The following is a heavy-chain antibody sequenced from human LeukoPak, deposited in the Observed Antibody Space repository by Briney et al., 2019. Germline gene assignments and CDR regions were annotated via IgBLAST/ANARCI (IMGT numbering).Heavy chain of an antibody. CDR2: IYYSGST. J-gene: IGHJ6*03. D-gene: IGHD4-11*01. V-gene: IGHV4-59*01. Sequence: PSETLSLTCTVSGGSISSYYWSWIRQPPGKGLEWIGYIYYSGSTNYNPSLKSRVTISVDTSKNQFSLKLSSVTAADTAVYYCARSNYYYYYYYMDVWGKGTTVTVSS. CDR1: GGSISSYY. CDR3: ARSNYYYYYYYMDV.